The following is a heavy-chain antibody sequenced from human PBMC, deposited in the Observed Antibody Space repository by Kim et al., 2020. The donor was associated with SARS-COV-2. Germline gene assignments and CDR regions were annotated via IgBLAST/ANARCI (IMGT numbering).Heavy chain of an antibody. CDR3: ARDSRSLGFDY. Sequence: TNYNPSLKSRVTISVEPSKNQFSLKLSSVTAADTAVYYCARDSRSLGFDYWGQGTLVTVSS. J-gene: IGHJ4*02. D-gene: IGHD6-6*01. CDR2: T. V-gene: IGHV4-59*01.